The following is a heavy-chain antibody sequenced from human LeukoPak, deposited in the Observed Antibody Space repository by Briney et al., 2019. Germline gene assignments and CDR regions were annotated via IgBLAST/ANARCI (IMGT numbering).Heavy chain of an antibody. J-gene: IGHJ4*02. CDR2: ISSSSSYI. D-gene: IGHD5-12*01. CDR1: GFTFSSYS. CDR3: ARDSGSGYDLFGFDY. Sequence: GGSLRLSCAASGFTFSSYSMNWVRQAPGKGLEWVSSISSSSSYIYYADSVKVRLTISRDNAKNSLYLQMNSLRAEDTAVYYCARDSGSGYDLFGFDYWGQGTLVTVSS. V-gene: IGHV3-21*01.